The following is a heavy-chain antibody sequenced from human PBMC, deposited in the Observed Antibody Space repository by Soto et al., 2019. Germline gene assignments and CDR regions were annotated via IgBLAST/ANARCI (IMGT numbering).Heavy chain of an antibody. D-gene: IGHD3-16*01. J-gene: IGHJ4*02. CDR2: IIHSDGDDIT. CDR1: GFTFKTFP. Sequence: EVQLLESGGGLVQPGGSLRLSCVASGFTFKTFPMSWVRQAPGKGLDWVSSIIHSDGDDITYYADSAKGRFTISRDSSKHTLYLQMNSLRADDTAIYYFVKGEWGDSWGQGALVTVSS. V-gene: IGHV3-23*01. CDR3: VKGEWGDS.